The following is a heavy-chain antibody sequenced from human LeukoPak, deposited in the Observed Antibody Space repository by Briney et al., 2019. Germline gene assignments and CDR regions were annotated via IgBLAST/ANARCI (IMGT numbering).Heavy chain of an antibody. J-gene: IGHJ4*02. V-gene: IGHV4-30-4*08. CDR2: ISYSSST. D-gene: IGHD1-7*01. CDR1: GVSISSGDKY. CDR3: ARGEITMTGTFDY. Sequence: SETLTLTCTVSGVSISSGDKYWSCIPQPPGKGLEWIGYISYSSSTYYNPALSRRVIIPLNRSMNQFSLKLGSVTAADTAVYYYARGEITMTGTFDYWGQGNLVTVSS.